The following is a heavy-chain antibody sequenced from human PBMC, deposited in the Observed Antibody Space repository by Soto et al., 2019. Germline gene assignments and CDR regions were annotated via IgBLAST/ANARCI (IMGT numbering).Heavy chain of an antibody. Sequence: PSETLSLTCAVSGGSISSSNWWSWVRQLPGKGLEWIGEIYHSGSTNYNPSLKSRVTISVDKSKNQFSLKLSSVTAADTAVYYCARPGEWLATYYYYAMDVWGQGTTVTVSS. J-gene: IGHJ6*02. CDR1: GGSISSSNW. CDR2: IYHSGST. D-gene: IGHD6-19*01. CDR3: ARPGEWLATYYYYAMDV. V-gene: IGHV4-4*02.